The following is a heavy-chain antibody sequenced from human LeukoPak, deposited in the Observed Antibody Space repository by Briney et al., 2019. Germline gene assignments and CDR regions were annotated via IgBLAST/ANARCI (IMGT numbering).Heavy chain of an antibody. V-gene: IGHV1-24*01. J-gene: IGHJ4*02. CDR1: GDSFSKYG. CDR2: YDPEEGGI. Sequence: ASVKVSCKASGDSFSKYGFAWVRQAPGQGLEWMGGYDPEEGGIIYAQKFLDRVTMTEDTSTTTAYMEVSSLRSEDTAVYFCAGDRGITITKDFDYWGQGTLVTVSS. D-gene: IGHD1-1*01. CDR3: AGDRGITITKDFDY.